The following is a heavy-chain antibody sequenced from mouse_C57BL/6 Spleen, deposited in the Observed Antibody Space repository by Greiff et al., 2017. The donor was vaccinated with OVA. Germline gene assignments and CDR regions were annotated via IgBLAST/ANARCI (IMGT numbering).Heavy chain of an antibody. CDR1: GYTFTSYW. CDR3: AREGEYGSSHFDY. CDR2: IYPGSGSP. Sequence: QVQLQQPGAELVKPGASVKMSCKASGYTFTSYWITWVKQRPGQGLEWIGDIYPGSGSPNYNEKFKSKATLTVDTSSSTAYMQLSSLTSEDSAVYYCAREGEYGSSHFDYWGQGTTLTVSS. V-gene: IGHV1-55*01. D-gene: IGHD1-1*01. J-gene: IGHJ2*01.